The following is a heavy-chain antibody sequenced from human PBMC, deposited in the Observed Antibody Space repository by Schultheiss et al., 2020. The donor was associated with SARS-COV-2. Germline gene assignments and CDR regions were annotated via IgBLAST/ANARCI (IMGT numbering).Heavy chain of an antibody. D-gene: IGHD4-11*01. CDR3: AKAQYSNYGPGADYYYYGMDV. J-gene: IGHJ6*02. V-gene: IGHV3-30*07. CDR1: GFTFSSYA. Sequence: GSLRLSCAASGFTFSSYAMHWVRQAPGKGLEWVAVIWYDGRNKYYGDSVKGRFTISRDNSKNTLYLQMNSLRAEDTAVYYCAKAQYSNYGPGADYYYYGMDVWGQGTTVTVSS. CDR2: IWYDGRNK.